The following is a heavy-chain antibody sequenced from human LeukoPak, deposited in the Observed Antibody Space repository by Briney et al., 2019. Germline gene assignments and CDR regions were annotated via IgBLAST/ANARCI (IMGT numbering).Heavy chain of an antibody. V-gene: IGHV3-30*18. Sequence: PGRSLRLSCAASGFTFSSYGMHWVRQAPGKGLEWVAVISYDGSNKYYADSVKGRFTISRDNSKNTLYLQMNSLRAEDTAVYYCAQEKVLGSVSSYYYGMDVWGQGTTVTVSS. J-gene: IGHJ6*02. CDR1: GFTFSSYG. CDR3: AQEKVLGSVSSYYYGMDV. D-gene: IGHD1-1*01. CDR2: ISYDGSNK.